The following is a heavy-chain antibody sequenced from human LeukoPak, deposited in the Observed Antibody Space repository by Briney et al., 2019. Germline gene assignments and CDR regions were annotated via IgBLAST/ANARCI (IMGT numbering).Heavy chain of an antibody. CDR3: AKDLTMALGWFDP. D-gene: IGHD3-10*01. Sequence: GGSLRLSCAASGFTFRSYAMSWGRQAPGKGREWVSAISGSGGSTYYADTVKGRFTISRDNSKITLYLQMNSLRAGDTAVYYCAKDLTMALGWFDPWGQGTLVTVSS. CDR2: ISGSGGST. V-gene: IGHV3-23*01. CDR1: GFTFRSYA. J-gene: IGHJ5*02.